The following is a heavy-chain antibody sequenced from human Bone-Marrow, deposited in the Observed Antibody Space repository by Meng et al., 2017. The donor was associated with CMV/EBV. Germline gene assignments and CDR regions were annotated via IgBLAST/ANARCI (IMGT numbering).Heavy chain of an antibody. CDR3: ARENWVFDY. CDR2: IYPNSGGT. Sequence: ASVKVSCKTSGHTLTTYGISWVRQAPGQGLEWVGCIYPNSGGTAYAQRFQGRVTMTRDTSINTAYMEMSRLTSDDTAVYYCARENWVFDYWGQGTLVTVSS. J-gene: IGHJ4*02. D-gene: IGHD7-27*01. CDR1: GHTLTTYG. V-gene: IGHV1-2*02.